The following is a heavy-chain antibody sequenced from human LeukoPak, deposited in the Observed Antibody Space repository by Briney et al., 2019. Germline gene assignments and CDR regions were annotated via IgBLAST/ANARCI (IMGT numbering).Heavy chain of an antibody. J-gene: IGHJ3*02. CDR3: AKLRFLEWIMDAFDI. D-gene: IGHD3-3*01. CDR1: GFTFSNYG. V-gene: IGHV3-23*01. Sequence: GGSLRLSCAASGFTFSNYGMSWVRRAPGKGLEWASDITHSGGNTYYADSVKGRFTISRDNSKSTLYLQMNSLRVEDTAVYYCAKLRFLEWIMDAFDIWGRGTMVAVSS. CDR2: ITHSGGNT.